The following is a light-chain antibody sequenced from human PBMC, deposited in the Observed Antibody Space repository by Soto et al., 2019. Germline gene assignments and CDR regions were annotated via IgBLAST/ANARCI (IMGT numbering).Light chain of an antibody. CDR1: QSVSNSY. V-gene: IGKV3-20*01. Sequence: EIVLTQSPGTLSLSPGERATLSCRASQSVSNSYLAWYQQKPGQAPRLLFYDASRRATGIPDRFSGGGSGTDFNLTISRLESEDFAVYYCHLYSTSRWTFGQGTKVEIK. CDR3: HLYSTSRWT. J-gene: IGKJ1*01. CDR2: DAS.